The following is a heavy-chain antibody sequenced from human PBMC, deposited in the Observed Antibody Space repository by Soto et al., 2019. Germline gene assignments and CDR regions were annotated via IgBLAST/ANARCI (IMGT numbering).Heavy chain of an antibody. CDR2: ISFSGGTT. Sequence: EVQLLDSGGGLVQPGGSLRLSCAASGFAFSTYAMSWVRQAPGQGLEWVSSISFSGGTTYYADSVKGRLTISRDNSKNILDLQMTSLRAEDTAIYFCAKEWAGDAFDVWGQGTMVTVSS. D-gene: IGHD6-19*01. J-gene: IGHJ3*01. V-gene: IGHV3-23*01. CDR1: GFAFSTYA. CDR3: AKEWAGDAFDV.